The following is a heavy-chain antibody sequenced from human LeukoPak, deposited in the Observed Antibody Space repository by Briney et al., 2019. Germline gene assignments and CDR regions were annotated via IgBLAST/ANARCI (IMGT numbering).Heavy chain of an antibody. V-gene: IGHV3-7*01. D-gene: IGHD4-17*01. CDR3: AHAHHDYGDYQDS. CDR2: IKQDGSEK. CDR1: GFTFSSYW. J-gene: IGHJ4*02. Sequence: QPGGSLRLSCAASGFTFSSYWMSWVRQAPGKGLEWVANIKQDGSEKYYVDSVKGRFTISRDNAKNSLYLQMNSLRAEDTAVYYCAHAHHDYGDYQDSWGQGTLVTVSS.